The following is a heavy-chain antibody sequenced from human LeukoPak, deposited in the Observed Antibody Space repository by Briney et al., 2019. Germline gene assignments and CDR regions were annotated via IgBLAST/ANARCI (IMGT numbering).Heavy chain of an antibody. CDR1: GFTFNSYP. CDR2: ISSSSSYI. V-gene: IGHV3-21*01. J-gene: IGHJ3*02. CDR3: ARDLGRWLQEGAFDI. Sequence: GGSLRLSCAASGFTFNSYPMNWVRQAPGKGLEWVSSISSSSSYIYYADSLKGRFTISRDNAKNSLYLQMNSLRAEDTAVYYCARDLGRWLQEGAFDIWGQGAMVTVSS. D-gene: IGHD5-24*01.